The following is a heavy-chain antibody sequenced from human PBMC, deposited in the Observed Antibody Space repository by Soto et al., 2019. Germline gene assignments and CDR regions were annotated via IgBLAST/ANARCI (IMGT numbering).Heavy chain of an antibody. Sequence: GESLKISCNGSGYIFTSYWIGWVRQMPGKGLEWMGIIYPGDSDTRYSPSFQGQVTISADKSISTAYLQWSSLKASDTAMYYCARRIAVAGTHAFDIWGQGTMVTVSS. V-gene: IGHV5-51*01. CDR2: IYPGDSDT. D-gene: IGHD6-19*01. CDR1: GYIFTSYW. J-gene: IGHJ3*02. CDR3: ARRIAVAGTHAFDI.